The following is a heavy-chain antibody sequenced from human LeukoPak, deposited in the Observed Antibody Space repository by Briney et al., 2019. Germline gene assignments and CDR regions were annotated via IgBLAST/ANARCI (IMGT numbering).Heavy chain of an antibody. CDR2: ISAYNGNT. Sequence: ASVKVTFNASGYTFTINSISWMRQPPGQGLEWMGWISAYNGNTNYAQKLQGRVTMTTDTFTSTAYMELRSLRSDDTAVYYCARENEADAFDIWGQGTMVTVSS. V-gene: IGHV1-18*01. CDR3: ARENEADAFDI. J-gene: IGHJ3*02. CDR1: GYTFTINS.